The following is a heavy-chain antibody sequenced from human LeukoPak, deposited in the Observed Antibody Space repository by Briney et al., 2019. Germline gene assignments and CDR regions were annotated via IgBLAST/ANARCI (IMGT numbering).Heavy chain of an antibody. CDR2: IYYSGST. CDR3: ARGQHSYGYFNGFDY. V-gene: IGHV4-59*09. J-gene: IGHJ4*02. D-gene: IGHD5-18*01. Sequence: GYIYYSGSTNYNPSLESRVTMSVDTSMNQFSLKLSSVTAADTAVYYCARGQHSYGYFNGFDYWGQGTLVTVSS.